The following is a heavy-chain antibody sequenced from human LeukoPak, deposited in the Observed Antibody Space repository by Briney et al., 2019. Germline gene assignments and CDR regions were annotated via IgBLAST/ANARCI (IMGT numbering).Heavy chain of an antibody. CDR2: ISWNSGSI. D-gene: IGHD1-26*01. J-gene: IGHJ6*02. CDR3: AKASGSYGDYYYGMDV. CDR1: GFTFSNYA. V-gene: IGHV3-9*01. Sequence: GGSLRLSCAASGFTFSNYAMSWVRQAPGKGLEWVSGISWNSGSIGYADSVKGRFTISRDNAKNSLYLQMNSLRAEDTALYYCAKASGSYGDYYYGMDVWGQGTTVTVSS.